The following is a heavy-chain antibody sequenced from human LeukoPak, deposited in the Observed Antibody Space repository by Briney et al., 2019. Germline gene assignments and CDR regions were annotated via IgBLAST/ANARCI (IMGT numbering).Heavy chain of an antibody. J-gene: IGHJ4*02. CDR2: ISGSGGTT. CDR3: AKNIYSGTYYFDY. V-gene: IGHV3-23*01. D-gene: IGHD5-12*01. CDR1: GFMLSSYA. Sequence: AGGSLRLSCAASGFMLSSYATSWVRQAPGKGLEWVSAISGSGGTTYYAASVKGRLTISRDNSKNTLYLQMNSLRAEDTAVYFCAKNIYSGTYYFDYWGQGTLVTVSS.